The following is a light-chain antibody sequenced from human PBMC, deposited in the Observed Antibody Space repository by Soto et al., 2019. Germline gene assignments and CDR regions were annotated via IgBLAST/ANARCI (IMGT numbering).Light chain of an antibody. J-gene: IGKJ2*01. V-gene: IGKV3-20*01. CDR3: HQYGSFPHT. CDR1: QSVSGSS. CDR2: GAS. Sequence: EIVLTQSPGTLSLSPGERATLSCRASQSVSGSSLAWYQLKPGQAPRLLISGASSRATGVPDRFSGSESGTDFTCIISRLEPDDFGMSYCHQYGSFPHTFGLGTELETK.